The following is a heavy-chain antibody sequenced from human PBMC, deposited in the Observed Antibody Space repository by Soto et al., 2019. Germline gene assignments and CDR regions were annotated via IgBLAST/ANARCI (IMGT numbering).Heavy chain of an antibody. D-gene: IGHD6-6*01. CDR3: AHSTRAARLRYYYYGMDV. Sequence: QITLKESGPPLVKPTQTLTLTCTFSGFSLSTSGVGVGWIRQPPGKALEWLALIYWDDDKRYSPSLKSRLTITKDTSKNQVDLTKTNMDPVDTATYYCAHSTRAARLRYYYYGMDVWGQGTTVTVSS. V-gene: IGHV2-5*02. CDR2: IYWDDDK. J-gene: IGHJ6*02. CDR1: GFSLSTSGVG.